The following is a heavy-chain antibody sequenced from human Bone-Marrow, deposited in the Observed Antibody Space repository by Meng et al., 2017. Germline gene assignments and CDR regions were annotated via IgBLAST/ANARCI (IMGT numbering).Heavy chain of an antibody. CDR1: GYTFTGYY. Sequence: ASVKVSCKASGYTFTGYYMHWVRQAPGQGLEWMGWINPNSGGTNYAQKFQGRVTMTRDTSASTAYMELSSLRSEDTAVYYCARGAKFTPPKPNWFDPWGQGTLVTVSS. J-gene: IGHJ5*02. V-gene: IGHV1-2*02. D-gene: IGHD1-14*01. CDR2: INPNSGGT. CDR3: ARGAKFTPPKPNWFDP.